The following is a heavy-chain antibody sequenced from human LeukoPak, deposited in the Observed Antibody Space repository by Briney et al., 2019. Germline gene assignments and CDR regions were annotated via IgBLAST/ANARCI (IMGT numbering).Heavy chain of an antibody. CDR2: TRNKANSYTT. Sequence: PGGSLRLSCTASGFSFSDHYMDWVRQAPGKGLEWVGRTRNKANSYTTEYAASVKGRFTISRDDSENSLYLQMSSLKTEDTAVYYCTRAEVGAIYYWRQGTLVTVSS. D-gene: IGHD1-26*01. V-gene: IGHV3-72*01. J-gene: IGHJ4*02. CDR3: TRAEVGAIYY. CDR1: GFSFSDHY.